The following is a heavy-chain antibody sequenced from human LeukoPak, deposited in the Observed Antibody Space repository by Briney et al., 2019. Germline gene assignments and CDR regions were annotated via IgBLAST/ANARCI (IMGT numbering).Heavy chain of an antibody. J-gene: IGHJ4*02. CDR2: INQDGRIK. D-gene: IGHD4-23*01. CDR3: ARDRDDGGFEY. Sequence: PGGSLRLSCAASGFTFSNYWVSWVRQAPEKGLEWVANINQDGRIKQYVDSMKGRFTISRDNAKNSLYLQMNSLRAEDTAVYYCARDRDDGGFEYWGQGTLVTASS. CDR1: GFTFSNYW. V-gene: IGHV3-7*01.